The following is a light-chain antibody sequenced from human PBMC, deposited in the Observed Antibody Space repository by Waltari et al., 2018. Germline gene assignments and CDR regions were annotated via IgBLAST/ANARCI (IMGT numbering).Light chain of an antibody. V-gene: IGKV3-20*01. Sequence: EIVLTQSPGTLSLSPGEGATLSCRASQGVSTYLAWYPQKPGQAPRLLIYGASSRATGIPDRFSGSGSGTDFSLTISRLEPEDFAVYYCQHYVRLPATFGQGTKVEIK. J-gene: IGKJ1*01. CDR3: QHYVRLPAT. CDR1: QGVSTY. CDR2: GAS.